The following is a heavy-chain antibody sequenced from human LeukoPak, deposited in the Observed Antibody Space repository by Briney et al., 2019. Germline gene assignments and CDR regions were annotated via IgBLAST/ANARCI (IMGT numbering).Heavy chain of an antibody. D-gene: IGHD2-2*01. CDR1: GGTFSSYA. CDR3: ARDRSIYCSSTSCYAWGYFDY. CDR2: IIPIFGTA. V-gene: IGHV1-69*13. Sequence: SVKVSCKASGGTFSSYAISWVRQAPGQGLEWMGGIIPIFGTANYAQKFQGRVTITADESTSTAYMELSSLRSEDTAVYYCARDRSIYCSSTSCYAWGYFDYWGQGTLVIVSS. J-gene: IGHJ4*02.